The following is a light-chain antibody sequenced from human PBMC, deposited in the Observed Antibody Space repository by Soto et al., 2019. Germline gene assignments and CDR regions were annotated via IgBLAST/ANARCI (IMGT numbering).Light chain of an antibody. J-gene: IGLJ3*02. CDR1: SSDVGGYNY. CDR3: SSYTSSSTLHWL. V-gene: IGLV2-14*01. CDR2: DVS. Sequence: QSALTQPASVSGSPGQSITISCTGTSSDVGGYNYVSWYQQHPGKAPKLMIYDVSNRPSGVSNRFSGSKSGNTASLTISGLQAEDEADYYCSSYTSSSTLHWLFGGGTKLTVL.